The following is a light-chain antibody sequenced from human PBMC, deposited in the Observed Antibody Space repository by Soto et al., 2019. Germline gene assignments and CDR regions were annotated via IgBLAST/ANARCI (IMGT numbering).Light chain of an antibody. CDR1: SSDVGSYNL. J-gene: IGLJ2*01. CDR3: CSYTSSTTPL. CDR2: EGS. V-gene: IGLV2-14*02. Sequence: QSALTQPASVSGSPGQSITISCTGTSSDVGSYNLVSWYQQYPGKAPKLMIYEGSKRPSGVSNRFSGSKSGNTASLTISGLQAEDEADYYCCSYTSSTTPLFGGGTKVTVL.